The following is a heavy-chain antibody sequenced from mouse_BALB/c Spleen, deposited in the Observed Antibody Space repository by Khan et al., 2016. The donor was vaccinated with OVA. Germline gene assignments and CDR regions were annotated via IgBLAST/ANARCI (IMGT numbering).Heavy chain of an antibody. CDR3: ARQPYYHYYIVDI. D-gene: IGHD2-10*01. CDR1: GFSLTNYG. Sequence: QVQLKESGPGLVAPSQSLSITCTIPGFSLTNYGVHLVRHPPGKGLEWLVVIWSDGSTTYDSALTSRLTIRQYNFKSQVFLEMDSLQSDNTAMYNYARQPYYHYYIVDIWGQGTSVTVSS. V-gene: IGHV2-6-1*01. J-gene: IGHJ4*01. CDR2: IWSDGST.